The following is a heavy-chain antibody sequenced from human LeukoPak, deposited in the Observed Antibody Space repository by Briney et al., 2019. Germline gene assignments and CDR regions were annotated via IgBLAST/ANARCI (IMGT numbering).Heavy chain of an antibody. V-gene: IGHV1-2*02. CDR2: INPNSGGT. J-gene: IGHJ4*02. CDR3: ARSRYDSTPHLDY. CDR1: GYTFTGYY. Sequence: ASVKVSCKASGYTFTGYYMHWVRQAPGQGLEWMGWINPNSGGTNYAQKFQGRVTMTRDTSISTAYMELSRLRSEDTAVYYCARSRYDSTPHLDYWGQGTLVTVSS. D-gene: IGHD3-22*01.